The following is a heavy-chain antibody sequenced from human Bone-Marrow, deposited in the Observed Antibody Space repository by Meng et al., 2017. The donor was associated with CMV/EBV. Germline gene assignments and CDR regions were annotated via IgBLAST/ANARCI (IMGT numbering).Heavy chain of an antibody. CDR3: ARSYDGRIVVVPAAKSWFDP. D-gene: IGHD2-2*01. J-gene: IGHJ5*02. CDR2: IHHSRST. Sequence: SFSGYYWSWIRQPPGKGLEWIGEIHHSRSTNYNPSLKSRVTISVDTSKNQFSLKLSSVTAADTAVYYCARSYDGRIVVVPAAKSWFDPWGQGTLVTVSS. CDR1: SFSGYY. V-gene: IGHV4-34*01.